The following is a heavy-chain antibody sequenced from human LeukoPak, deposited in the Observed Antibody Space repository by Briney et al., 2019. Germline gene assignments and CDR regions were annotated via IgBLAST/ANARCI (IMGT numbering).Heavy chain of an antibody. V-gene: IGHV3-48*03. Sequence: GGSLRLSCAASGFTFSSYEMNWVRQAPGRGLEWVSYISSSGSSIYYVDSVKGRFIISRDNAKNSLFLQMNSLRAEDTAVYYCARRGYYDTSGCLFDDWGQGTLVTVSS. J-gene: IGHJ4*02. D-gene: IGHD3-22*01. CDR1: GFTFSSYE. CDR3: ARRGYYDTSGCLFDD. CDR2: ISSSGSSI.